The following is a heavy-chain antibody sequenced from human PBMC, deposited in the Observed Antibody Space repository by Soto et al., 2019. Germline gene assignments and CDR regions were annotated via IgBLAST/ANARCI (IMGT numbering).Heavy chain of an antibody. CDR1: GGSISSYY. CDR2: IYYSGST. D-gene: IGHD3-10*01. V-gene: IGHV4-59*01. Sequence: QVQLQESGPGLVKPSETLSLTCTVSGGSISSYYWSWIRQPPGKGLEWIGYIYYSGSTNYNPSLKSRVTKSVDTSKNQFSLKLSAVTAADTAVYYCARALPTWGGIWTTPGAFDIWGQGTMVTVSS. CDR3: ARALPTWGGIWTTPGAFDI. J-gene: IGHJ3*02.